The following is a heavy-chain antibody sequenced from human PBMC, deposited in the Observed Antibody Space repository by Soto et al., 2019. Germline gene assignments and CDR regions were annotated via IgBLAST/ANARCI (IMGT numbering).Heavy chain of an antibody. V-gene: IGHV4-59*01. D-gene: IGHD7-27*01. CDR3: ARWGQIYYFDY. Sequence: PSETLSLTCSVSGGSISSYYWSWIRQPPGRGLEWIGDIYDSGSTNYNPSLKSRVTISVDMSKNQFSLKLSSVTAADTAVYYCARWGQIYYFDYWSQGTLVTVSS. CDR1: GGSISSYY. CDR2: IYDSGST. J-gene: IGHJ4*02.